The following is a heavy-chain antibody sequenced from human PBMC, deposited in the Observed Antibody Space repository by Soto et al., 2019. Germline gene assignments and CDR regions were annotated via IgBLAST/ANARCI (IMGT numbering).Heavy chain of an antibody. D-gene: IGHD6-13*01. CDR3: ARESRSSSWYPSAIYDYYGMDV. CDR2: IYYSGST. Sequence: ASETLSLTCTVSGGSIRSGDYYWSWIRQPPGKGLEWIGYIYYSGSTYYNPSLKSRVTISVDTSKNHFSLKLSSMTAADTSVYYLARESRSSSWYPSAIYDYYGMDVWGQGTTVTVSS. CDR1: GGSIRSGDYY. J-gene: IGHJ6*02. V-gene: IGHV4-30-4*01.